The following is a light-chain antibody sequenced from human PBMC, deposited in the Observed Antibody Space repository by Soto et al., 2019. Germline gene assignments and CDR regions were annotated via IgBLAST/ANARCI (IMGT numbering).Light chain of an antibody. V-gene: IGLV2-14*01. CDR3: SSYRTSNSYV. Sequence: QSALTQTSSLSGSPGQSITISCSGTISDVGDYNYVSWYQQHPGKAPKLLIYEVSNRPSGVSNRFSGSKSGNTASLTISGLQAEDEADYYCSSYRTSNSYVFGTGTKVTVL. CDR1: ISDVGDYNY. J-gene: IGLJ1*01. CDR2: EVS.